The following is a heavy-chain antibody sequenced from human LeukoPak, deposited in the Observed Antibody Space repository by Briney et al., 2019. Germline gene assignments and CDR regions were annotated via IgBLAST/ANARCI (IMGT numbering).Heavy chain of an antibody. Sequence: SQTLSLTCAVSGGSISSGGYSWSWIRQPPGKGLEWIGYIYYSGSTNYNPSLKSRVTISVDTSKNQFSLKLSSVTAADTAVYYCAIGGGSYHFDYWGQGTLVTVSS. J-gene: IGHJ4*02. CDR2: IYYSGST. CDR3: AIGGGSYHFDY. D-gene: IGHD1-26*01. V-gene: IGHV4-30-4*07. CDR1: GGSISSGGYS.